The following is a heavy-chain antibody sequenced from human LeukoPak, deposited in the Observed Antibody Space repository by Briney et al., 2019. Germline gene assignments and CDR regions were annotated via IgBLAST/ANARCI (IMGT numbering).Heavy chain of an antibody. J-gene: IGHJ5*02. CDR1: GHTFTSYG. Sequence: ASVNVSCKASGHTFTSYGISWVRQAPGQGLEWMGWISAYNGNTNYAQKLQGRVTMTTDTSTSTAYMELRSLRSDDTAVYYCAREGSDYSNYPNWFDPWGQGTLVTVSS. CDR2: ISAYNGNT. CDR3: AREGSDYSNYPNWFDP. D-gene: IGHD4-11*01. V-gene: IGHV1-18*01.